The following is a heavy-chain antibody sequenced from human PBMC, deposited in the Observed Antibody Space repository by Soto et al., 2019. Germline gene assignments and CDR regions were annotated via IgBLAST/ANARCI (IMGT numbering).Heavy chain of an antibody. V-gene: IGHV3-33*01. J-gene: IGHJ4*02. Sequence: GGSLRLSCAASGFTFTDYGMNWVRQAPGKGLEWVAVIWNDGSTKYYGDSVKGRFTISRDSSENTLYLQMNSLRAEDTAVYHCASDGGYDSSGYYLDYWGQGTLVTVFS. CDR3: ASDGGYDSSGYYLDY. CDR1: GFTFTDYG. D-gene: IGHD3-22*01. CDR2: IWNDGSTK.